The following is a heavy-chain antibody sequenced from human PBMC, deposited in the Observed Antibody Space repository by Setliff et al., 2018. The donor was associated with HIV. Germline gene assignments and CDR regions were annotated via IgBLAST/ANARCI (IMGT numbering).Heavy chain of an antibody. V-gene: IGHV4-59*12. CDR2: FYYGGST. CDR3: ARGGSYDTFDY. J-gene: IGHJ4*02. D-gene: IGHD3-22*01. CDR1: GDSIGTYY. Sequence: PSETLSLTCSVSGDSIGTYYWNWIRQTPGKRLEWIGFFYYGGSTDYNPALKSRVTMSIDTSKKQFSLKLASVTAADTAVYYCARGGSYDTFDYWGQGTLVTAPQ.